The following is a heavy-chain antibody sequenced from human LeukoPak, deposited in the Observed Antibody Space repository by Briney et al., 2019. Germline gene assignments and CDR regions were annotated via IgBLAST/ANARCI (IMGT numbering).Heavy chain of an antibody. CDR1: GYTFTGYY. Sequence: ASVTVSCKASGYTFTGYYMHWVRQAPGQGLEWMGWINPHSGGTDHAQKFQGRVTMTRDTSISTAYMELSRLRSDDTAVYYCARDERYDSSGYPFDYWGQGTLVTVSS. D-gene: IGHD3-22*01. CDR3: ARDERYDSSGYPFDY. V-gene: IGHV1-2*02. CDR2: INPHSGGT. J-gene: IGHJ4*02.